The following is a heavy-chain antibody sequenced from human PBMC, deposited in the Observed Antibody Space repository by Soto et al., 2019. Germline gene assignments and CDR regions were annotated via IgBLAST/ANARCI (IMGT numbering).Heavy chain of an antibody. CDR3: ARQYGYCSSTSCYGTLGYYYYMDV. J-gene: IGHJ6*03. Sequence: PGESLKISSKGSGYSFTSYLIGWVRQMPGKGLEWMGIIYPGDSDTGYSPSFQGQVTISADKSISTAYLQWSSLKASDTAMYYCARQYGYCSSTSCYGTLGYYYYMDVWGKRTTVTVSS. CDR2: IYPGDSDT. D-gene: IGHD2-2*03. V-gene: IGHV5-51*01. CDR1: GYSFTSYL.